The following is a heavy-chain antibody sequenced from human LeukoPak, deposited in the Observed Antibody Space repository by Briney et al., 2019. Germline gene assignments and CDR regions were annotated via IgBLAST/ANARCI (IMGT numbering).Heavy chain of an antibody. J-gene: IGHJ5*02. V-gene: IGHV1-18*01. CDR1: GYTFTSYG. CDR3: ARATRNYHWFDP. Sequence: ASVKVSCKPSGYTFTSYGISWVRQAPGQGLEWMGWISAYNGNTNYAQKLQGRVTMTTDTSTSTAYMELRSLRSDDTAVYYCARATRNYHWFDPWGQGTLVTVSS. D-gene: IGHD1-7*01. CDR2: ISAYNGNT.